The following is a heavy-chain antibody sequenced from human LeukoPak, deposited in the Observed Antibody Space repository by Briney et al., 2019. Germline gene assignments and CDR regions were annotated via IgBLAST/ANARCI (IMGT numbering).Heavy chain of an antibody. D-gene: IGHD5-24*01. CDR2: INPKSGAT. J-gene: IGHJ4*02. CDR1: GYTFSDYL. Sequence: ASVKVSYKASGYTFSDYLMHWVRQAPGQGLEWMGWINPKSGATSTAQKFQGRVTMTRVTSISTAYMDLTTLTSDDTAVYFCARDRQGDGFAYFDFWGQGTLATVSS. V-gene: IGHV1-2*02. CDR3: ARDRQGDGFAYFDF.